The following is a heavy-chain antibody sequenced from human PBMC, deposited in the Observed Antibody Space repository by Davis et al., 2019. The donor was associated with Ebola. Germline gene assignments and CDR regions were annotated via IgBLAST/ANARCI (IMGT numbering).Heavy chain of an antibody. D-gene: IGHD3-9*01. J-gene: IGHJ5*02. CDR1: GFIFRTYT. Sequence: PGGSLRLSCAASGFIFRTYTMHWVRQAPGKGLEWVAVIPYDGNDISYAESVRGRFTISRDNSKNTLYLQMNSLRAEDTAVYYCAKAKMEELRYFDWLLNWFDPWGQGTLVTVSS. CDR2: IPYDGNDI. CDR3: AKAKMEELRYFDWLLNWFDP. V-gene: IGHV3-30*04.